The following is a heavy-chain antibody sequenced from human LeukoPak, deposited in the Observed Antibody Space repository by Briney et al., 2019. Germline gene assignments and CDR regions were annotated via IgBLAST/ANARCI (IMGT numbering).Heavy chain of an antibody. CDR3: ARRSTYYYDSSGYYPTYYYCYYMDV. CDR2: INPNSGGT. Sequence: ASVKVSCKASGYTFTGYYMHWVRQAPGQGLEWMGWINPNSGGTNYAQKFQGRVTMTRDTSISTAYMELSRLRSDDTAVYYCARRSTYYYDSSGYYPTYYYCYYMDVWGKGTTVTISS. J-gene: IGHJ6*03. V-gene: IGHV1-2*02. D-gene: IGHD3-22*01. CDR1: GYTFTGYY.